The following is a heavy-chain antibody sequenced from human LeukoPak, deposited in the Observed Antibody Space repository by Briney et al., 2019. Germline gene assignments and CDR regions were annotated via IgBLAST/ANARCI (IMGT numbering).Heavy chain of an antibody. CDR2: IKQDGSEK. Sequence: GGSLRLSCAASGFTFSSYWMSWVRQAPGKGLEWVANIKQDGSEKYYVDSVKGRFTISRDNAKNSLYLQMNSLRAEDTAVYYCARDPGYSYGSYYFDYWGQGTLVTVSS. J-gene: IGHJ4*02. CDR3: ARDPGYSYGSYYFDY. CDR1: GFTFSSYW. D-gene: IGHD5-18*01. V-gene: IGHV3-7*01.